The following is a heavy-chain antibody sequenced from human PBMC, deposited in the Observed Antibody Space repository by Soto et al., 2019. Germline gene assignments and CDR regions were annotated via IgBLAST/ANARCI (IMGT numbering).Heavy chain of an antibody. Sequence: QVQLVQSGAEVKKPGSSVKVSCKASGGTFSSYTISWVRQAPGQGLEWMGRIIPILGIANYAQKFQGRVTITADKSTSTAYMELSSLRSEDAAVYYCVRRRDTAMDGYYYCDGMDVWGQGTTVTVSS. J-gene: IGHJ6*02. CDR3: VRRRDTAMDGYYYCDGMDV. CDR2: IIPILGIA. V-gene: IGHV1-69*02. CDR1: GGTFSSYT. D-gene: IGHD5-18*01.